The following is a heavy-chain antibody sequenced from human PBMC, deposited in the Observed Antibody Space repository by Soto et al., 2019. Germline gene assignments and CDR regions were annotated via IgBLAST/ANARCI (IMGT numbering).Heavy chain of an antibody. D-gene: IGHD3-9*01. Sequence: EVQLVESGGGLVKPGGSLRLSCAASGFTFSSYSMNWVRQAPGKGLEWVSSISSSSSYIYYADSVKGRFTISRDNAKNSLYLQMNSLRADDTAVYYCARYADYDKVFYGMDVWGQGTTVTVSS. CDR3: ARYADYDKVFYGMDV. CDR2: ISSSSSYI. J-gene: IGHJ6*02. CDR1: GFTFSSYS. V-gene: IGHV3-21*01.